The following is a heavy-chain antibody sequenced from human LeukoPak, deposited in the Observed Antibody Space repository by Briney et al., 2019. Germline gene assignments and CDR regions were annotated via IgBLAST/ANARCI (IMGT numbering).Heavy chain of an antibody. CDR2: ISGSGGST. J-gene: IGHJ1*01. V-gene: IGHV3-23*01. CDR3: ARGPNYYDGSGYYSQH. CDR1: GFTFSSYA. D-gene: IGHD3-22*01. Sequence: QPGGSLRLSCAASGFTFSSYAMSWVRQAPGKGLEWVSAISGSGGSTYYADSVKGRFTISRDNAKNSLYLQMNSLRAEDTAVYYCARGPNYYDGSGYYSQHWGQGTLVTVSS.